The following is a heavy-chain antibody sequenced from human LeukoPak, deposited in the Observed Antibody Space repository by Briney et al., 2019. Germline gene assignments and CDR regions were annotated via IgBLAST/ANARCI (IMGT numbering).Heavy chain of an antibody. CDR1: GFNFIYYG. J-gene: IGHJ3*02. V-gene: IGHV3-30*02. D-gene: IGHD6-13*01. CDR2: IRYDGSNT. CDR3: AKGLHSSSWNDALDI. Sequence: GGSLRLSCVASGFNFIYYGMYWVRQAPGKGLEWVAFIRYDGSNTYYVDSVKGRFTISRDKSTLYLQMNSLRAEDTAIYYCAKGLHSSSWNDALDIWGQGTMVTVSS.